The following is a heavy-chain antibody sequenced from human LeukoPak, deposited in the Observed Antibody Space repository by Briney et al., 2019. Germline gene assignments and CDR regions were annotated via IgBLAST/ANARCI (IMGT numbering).Heavy chain of an antibody. V-gene: IGHV3-74*01. CDR1: GFTFSSYW. D-gene: IGHD6-6*01. CDR3: ARGGAAPYYMDV. CDR2: INTDGSST. Sequence: PGGALRLSCAASGFTFSSYWMNWGGQAPGKGLGGVSRINTDGSSTSYAASVKGRFTISRDNAKNTLYLQMNSLRAEDTAVYYCARGGAAPYYMDVWGKGTTVTVSS. J-gene: IGHJ6*03.